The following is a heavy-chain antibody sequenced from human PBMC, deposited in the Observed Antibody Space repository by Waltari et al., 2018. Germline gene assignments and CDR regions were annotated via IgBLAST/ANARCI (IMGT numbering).Heavy chain of an antibody. V-gene: IGHV3-9*02. D-gene: IGHD6-19*01. CDR1: GFTSDDYA. CDR2: ICWNSGSI. Sequence: EVQLVDSGGGLVQPGRSLRLSCAASGFTSDDYAMHWVRQAPGKGLEWVSGICWNSGSIGYADSVKGRVTICRDNAKKSLYLQMNSLGAEDTALYYCAKGSSGWIDYWGQGTLVTVSS. J-gene: IGHJ4*02. CDR3: AKGSSGWIDY.